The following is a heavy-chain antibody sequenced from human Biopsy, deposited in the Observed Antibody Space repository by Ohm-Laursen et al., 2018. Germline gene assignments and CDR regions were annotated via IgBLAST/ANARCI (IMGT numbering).Heavy chain of an antibody. D-gene: IGHD3-10*01. CDR2: ISTYNGNT. CDR1: GYTFTTYA. Sequence: ASVKVSCNVSGYTFTTYAISWARQAPGQGLEWMGWISTYNGNTNYAQKVQGRVTMTTDTSTSTAYMELRSLRSDDTAVYYCARGIGSMVRGVIINVNNWFDPWGQGTLVTVSP. V-gene: IGHV1-18*01. J-gene: IGHJ5*02. CDR3: ARGIGSMVRGVIINVNNWFDP.